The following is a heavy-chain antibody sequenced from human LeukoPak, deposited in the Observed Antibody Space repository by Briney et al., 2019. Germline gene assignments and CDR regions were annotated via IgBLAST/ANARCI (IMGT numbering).Heavy chain of an antibody. Sequence: SETLSLTCAVYGGSFSGYYWSWIRQPPGKGLEWIGEINHSGSTNYNPSLKSRVTISVDTSKNQFSLKLSSVTAADTVVYYCARRGSVPAAMPYDYWGQGTLVTVSS. J-gene: IGHJ4*02. CDR2: INHSGST. CDR3: ARRGSVPAAMPYDY. V-gene: IGHV4-34*01. D-gene: IGHD2-2*01. CDR1: GGSFSGYY.